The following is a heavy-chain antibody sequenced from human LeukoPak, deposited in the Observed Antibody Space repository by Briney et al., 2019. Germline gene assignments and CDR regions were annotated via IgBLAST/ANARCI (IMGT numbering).Heavy chain of an antibody. V-gene: IGHV3-21*01. Sequence: PGGSLRLSCAASGFTFSSYSMNWVRQAPGKGLEWVSSMSSSSSYIYYADSVKGRFTISRDNAKNSVYLQMNSLRAEDPAVYYCARDPPTTSLRITIFGVVHPGAMDVWGKGTTVTVSS. CDR1: GFTFSSYS. CDR2: MSSSSSYI. CDR3: ARDPPTTSLRITIFGVVHPGAMDV. J-gene: IGHJ6*03. D-gene: IGHD3-3*01.